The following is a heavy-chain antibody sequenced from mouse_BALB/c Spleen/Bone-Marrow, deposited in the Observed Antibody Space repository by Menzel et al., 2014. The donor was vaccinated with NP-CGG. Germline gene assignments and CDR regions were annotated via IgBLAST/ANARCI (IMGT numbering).Heavy chain of an antibody. CDR1: GFTFSDYY. Sequence: EVMLVESGGGLVKPGGSLKLSCATSGFTFSDYYMYWVRQTPEKRLEWVAYISNGGGSTYYPDTVKGRFTISRDNAKNTLYLQMSRLKSEDTAMYYCASTYYGNPFAYWGQGTLVTVSA. J-gene: IGHJ3*01. CDR2: ISNGGGST. CDR3: ASTYYGNPFAY. V-gene: IGHV5-12*02. D-gene: IGHD2-10*01.